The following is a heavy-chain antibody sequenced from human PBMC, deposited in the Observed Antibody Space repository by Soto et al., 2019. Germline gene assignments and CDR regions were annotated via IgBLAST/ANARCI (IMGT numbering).Heavy chain of an antibody. D-gene: IGHD6-13*01. CDR2: LSIGGST. CDR3: AAGAGAGTYYYRMDV. V-gene: IGHV3-53*01. J-gene: IGHJ6*02. Sequence: GGSLRLCCAASGFTVRSNYMSWVRQAPGEWMEWISVLSIGGSTYYADSVKGRFTISSDNSKNTLYLQMTSLRAEDTAVYYCAAGAGAGTYYYRMDVWRQRTTVTVSS. CDR1: GFTVRSNY.